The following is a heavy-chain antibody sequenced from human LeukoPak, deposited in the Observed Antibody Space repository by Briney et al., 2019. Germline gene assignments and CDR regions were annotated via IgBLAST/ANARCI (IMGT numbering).Heavy chain of an antibody. V-gene: IGHV3-30*18. CDR2: ISYHGNDQ. J-gene: IGHJ6*02. CDR1: GFTFSSYG. Sequence: GGSLRLSCAASGFTFSSYGMHWVRQAPGKGLEWVAVISYHGNDQFYAESVKGRFTISRDNSNKIVFLQMNSLRGEDTAVYYCAKDRSSGPHNYYGMDLWGRGTTV. CDR3: AKDRSSGPHNYYGMDL. D-gene: IGHD6-25*01.